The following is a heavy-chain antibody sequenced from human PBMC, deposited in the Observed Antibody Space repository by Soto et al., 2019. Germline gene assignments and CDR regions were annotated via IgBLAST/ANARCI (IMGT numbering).Heavy chain of an antibody. D-gene: IGHD3-22*01. CDR3: ARMESSGDAFDI. CDR2: IYSGGST. CDR1: GFTASSNY. V-gene: IGHV3-53*01. Sequence: GGSLRLSCAASGFTASSNYMSWVRQAPGKGLEWVSVIYSGGSTYYADSVKGRFTISRDNSKNTLYLQMNSLRAEDTAVYYCARMESSGDAFDIWGQGTMVTVSS. J-gene: IGHJ3*02.